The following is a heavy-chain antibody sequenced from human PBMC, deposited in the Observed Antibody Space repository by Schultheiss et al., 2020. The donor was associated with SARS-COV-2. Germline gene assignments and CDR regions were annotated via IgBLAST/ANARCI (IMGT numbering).Heavy chain of an antibody. Sequence: SETLSLTCTVSGGSIRSYYWSWIRQPPGKGLEWIGEINHSGSTNYNPSLKSRVTISVDTSKNQFSLKLSSVTAADTAVYYCARGVLSITMIVVVIPMRKYYFDYWGQGTLVTVSS. CDR2: INHSGST. CDR1: GGSIRSYY. CDR3: ARGVLSITMIVVVIPMRKYYFDY. V-gene: IGHV4-34*01. J-gene: IGHJ4*02. D-gene: IGHD3-22*01.